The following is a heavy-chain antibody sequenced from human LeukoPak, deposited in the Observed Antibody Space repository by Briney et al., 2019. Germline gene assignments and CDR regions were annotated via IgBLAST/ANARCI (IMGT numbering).Heavy chain of an antibody. CDR1: GFTFSSYS. CDR2: ISSSSRYI. Sequence: GGSLRLSCAASGFTFSSYSMNWVRQAPGKGLEWVSSISSSSRYIYYADSVKGRFTISRDNAKNSLYLQMNSLRAEDTAVYYCARDLDVYYYDSSGYYGFDYWGQGTLVTVSS. V-gene: IGHV3-21*01. J-gene: IGHJ4*02. CDR3: ARDLDVYYYDSSGYYGFDY. D-gene: IGHD3-22*01.